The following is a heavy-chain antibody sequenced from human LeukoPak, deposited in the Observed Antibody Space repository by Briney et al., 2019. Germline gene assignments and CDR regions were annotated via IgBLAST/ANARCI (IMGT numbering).Heavy chain of an antibody. V-gene: IGHV3-23*01. CDR3: ATNLTVTYFNY. CDR1: GFTFSTYA. CDR2: IGGSGYST. D-gene: IGHD4-17*01. J-gene: IGHJ4*02. Sequence: PGGSLRLSCAASGFTFSTYAMSWVRQAPGKGLQWVSAIGGSGYSTYYADSVRGRFTISRDNSKNTLYLQMHSLRAEDSAVYYCATNLTVTYFNYWGQGTLVTVSS.